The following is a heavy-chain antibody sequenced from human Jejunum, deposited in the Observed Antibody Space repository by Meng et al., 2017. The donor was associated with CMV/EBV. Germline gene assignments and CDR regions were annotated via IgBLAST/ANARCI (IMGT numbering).Heavy chain of an antibody. V-gene: IGHV4-61*01. D-gene: IGHD3-22*01. CDR1: SGTSY. CDR3: ARAYTYYFDTTGYYLDY. Sequence: SGTSYWSWTRQPPGKGLEWIGYISYSGRPNYNPSLKSRVTISVDTSKNQFSLNLSSVTAADTAVYFCARAYTYYFDTTGYYLDYWGQGTRVTVSS. J-gene: IGHJ4*02. CDR2: ISYSGRP.